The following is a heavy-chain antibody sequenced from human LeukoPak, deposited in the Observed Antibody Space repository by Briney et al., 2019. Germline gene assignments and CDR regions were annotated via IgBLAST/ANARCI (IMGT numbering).Heavy chain of an antibody. J-gene: IGHJ4*02. Sequence: PGGSLRLSCAASGFTFSSYAMSWVRQAPGKGLEWVSAISGSGGSTYYADSVKGRFTISRDNSKNTLYLQMNSLRAEDTAVYYCASGYYGSGSLIPFDYWGQGTLVTVSS. CDR3: ASGYYGSGSLIPFDY. D-gene: IGHD3-10*01. V-gene: IGHV3-23*01. CDR1: GFTFSSYA. CDR2: ISGSGGST.